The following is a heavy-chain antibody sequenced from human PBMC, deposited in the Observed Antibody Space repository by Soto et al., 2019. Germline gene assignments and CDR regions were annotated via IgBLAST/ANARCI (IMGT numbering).Heavy chain of an antibody. CDR1: GDSVSSNSAD. D-gene: IGHD6-19*01. J-gene: IGHJ6*02. V-gene: IGHV6-1*01. CDR2: TFYRSQWFN. Sequence: SKTLSLTCAISGDSVSSNSADWHWIRQSPSRGLEWLGRTFYRSQWFNDYAVSVKTRIAINPDTSKNQFSLHLNSVTPDDTAVYYCAIVPGQGYGSGNYYFYAKDVWGQAPEDTLS. CDR3: AIVPGQGYGSGNYYFYAKDV.